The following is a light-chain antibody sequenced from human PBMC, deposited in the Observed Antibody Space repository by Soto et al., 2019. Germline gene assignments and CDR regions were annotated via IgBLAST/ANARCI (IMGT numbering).Light chain of an antibody. CDR2: DAS. J-gene: IGKJ5*01. V-gene: IGKV1-33*01. CDR1: QDINNY. Sequence: SESVGERETCSFQASQDINNYVNWYQQKPGKAPKLLIVDASTLKTGVPSRFSGSGSGTDYSFSISSLHAEDMATYYCQQSNDLVSFGQGTRLEI. CDR3: QQSNDLVS.